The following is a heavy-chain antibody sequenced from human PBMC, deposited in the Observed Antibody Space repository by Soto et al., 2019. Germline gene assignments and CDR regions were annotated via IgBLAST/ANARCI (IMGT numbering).Heavy chain of an antibody. CDR1: GFTFSSYA. V-gene: IGHV3-64*01. J-gene: IGHJ4*02. D-gene: IGHD1-7*01. CDR3: VRRVSGNYDY. Sequence: EVQLAESGGGMVQPGGSLRLSCVASGFTFSSYAMHWVRQAPGKGLEYVSSISSNGGTTYYGNSVKGRFTISRDNSKNTLYLQMGSLRAEDMAVYYCVRRVSGNYDYWGQGTPVTVSS. CDR2: ISSNGGTT.